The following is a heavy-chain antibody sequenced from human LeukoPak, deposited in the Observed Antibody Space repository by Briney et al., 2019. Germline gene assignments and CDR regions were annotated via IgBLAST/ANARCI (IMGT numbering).Heavy chain of an antibody. D-gene: IGHD3-22*01. Sequence: SETLSLTCTVSGGPIRSSSYYWAWIRQPPGKGLEWIGSVYYTGSTYYNPSLQSRVTISVDTSKNQSSLKLSSVTAAHTAVFYCATLGNRASGYYLPSDYWGQGTLVTVSS. CDR1: GGPIRSSSYY. V-gene: IGHV4-39*07. J-gene: IGHJ4*02. CDR3: ATLGNRASGYYLPSDY. CDR2: VYYTGST.